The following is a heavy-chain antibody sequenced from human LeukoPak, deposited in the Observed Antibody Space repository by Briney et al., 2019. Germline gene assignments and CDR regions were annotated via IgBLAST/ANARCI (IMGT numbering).Heavy chain of an antibody. Sequence: EASVKVSCKASGYTFTSYFMHWVRQAQGEGLEWMGIINPSGGSTSYAQKFQGRVTMTRDTSTSTVYMELSSLRSEDTAVYYCARTAGRTFDYWGQGTLVTVSS. CDR1: GYTFTSYF. D-gene: IGHD6-6*01. CDR3: ARTAGRTFDY. J-gene: IGHJ4*02. CDR2: INPSGGST. V-gene: IGHV1-46*01.